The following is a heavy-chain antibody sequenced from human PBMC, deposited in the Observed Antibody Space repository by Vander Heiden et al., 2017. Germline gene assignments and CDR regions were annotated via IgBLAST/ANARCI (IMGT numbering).Heavy chain of an antibody. CDR1: RTGGYY. J-gene: IGHJ3*02. V-gene: IGHV4-31*01. CDR2: IYYSGST. Sequence: RTGGYYWSWIRQHPGKGLEWIGYIYYSGSTYYNPSHKSLVTISVDTSKNQFSLKLSSVTAADTAVYYCARGGITGAFDIWGQGTMVTVSS. CDR3: ARGGITGAFDI.